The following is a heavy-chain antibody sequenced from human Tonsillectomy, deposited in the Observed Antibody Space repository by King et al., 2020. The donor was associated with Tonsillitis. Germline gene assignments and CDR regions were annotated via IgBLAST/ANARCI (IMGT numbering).Heavy chain of an antibody. CDR1: GFTVSSKY. CDR2: IYSGGST. V-gene: IGHV3-66*01. Sequence: VQLVESGGGLVQPGGSLRLSCSASGFTVSSKYMNWVRQAPGKGLDWVSVIYSGGSTYYADSVKGGLTISRDNSKNTVYLQMNSLRAEDTAAYDCARGPGSPYYYGMDVWGQGTTVTVSS. J-gene: IGHJ6*02. CDR3: ARGPGSPYYYGMDV. D-gene: IGHD3-10*01.